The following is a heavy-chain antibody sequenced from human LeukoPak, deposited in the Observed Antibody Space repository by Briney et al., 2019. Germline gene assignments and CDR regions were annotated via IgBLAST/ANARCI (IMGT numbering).Heavy chain of an antibody. CDR1: GFSVSSNY. V-gene: IGHV3-53*01. CDR2: VYSGGRT. CDR3: STPPYPRWETVASY. Sequence: QTGGSLRLSCAASGFSVSSNYMSWVRQAPGKGLEYISVVYSGGRTYYSDSVKGRFTISRDIPKNTLYLQMNSLKAEDTAVYYCSTPPYPRWETVASYWGQGTLVTVSS. J-gene: IGHJ4*02. D-gene: IGHD6-19*01.